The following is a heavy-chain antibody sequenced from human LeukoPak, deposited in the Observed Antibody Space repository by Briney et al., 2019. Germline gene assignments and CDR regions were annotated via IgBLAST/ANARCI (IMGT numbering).Heavy chain of an antibody. CDR3: ARHVGGGSSTGFDI. D-gene: IGHD2-2*01. J-gene: IGHJ4*02. Sequence: PSETLSLTCTVSGGSMSSYYWSWIRQPPGKGLEWIAYIYYSGSTSYNPSLKSRVTILVDTSNNQFSLKLNSVTAADTAVYYCARHVGGGSSTGFDIWGQGTLVTVSS. CDR2: IYYSGST. V-gene: IGHV4-59*08. CDR1: GGSMSSYY.